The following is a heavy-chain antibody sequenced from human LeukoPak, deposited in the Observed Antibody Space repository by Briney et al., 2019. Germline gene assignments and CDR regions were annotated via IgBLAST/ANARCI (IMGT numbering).Heavy chain of an antibody. CDR1: GFTFGDYA. Sequence: GGSLRLSCTASGFTFGDYAMSWFRQAPGKGLEWVGFIRSKAYGCTTEYAAYVKVTITISRDNAKIIVNMQMNSLKTEDTAVYYCTRGGLGDVPLYYYYGMDVWGQGTTVTVSS. D-gene: IGHD2-21*02. V-gene: IGHV3-49*03. CDR3: TRGGLGDVPLYYYYGMDV. CDR2: IRSKAYGCTT. J-gene: IGHJ6*02.